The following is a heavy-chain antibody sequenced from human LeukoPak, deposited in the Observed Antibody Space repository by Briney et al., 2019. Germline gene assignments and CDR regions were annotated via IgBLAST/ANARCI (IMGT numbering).Heavy chain of an antibody. CDR2: IKQDGSEK. D-gene: IGHD3-10*01. V-gene: IGHV3-7*02. CDR1: GFTFSSYW. Sequence: GGSLRLSCTASGFTFSSYWMNWVRQAPGKGLEWVANIKQDGSEKYYVDSVKGRFTISRDNAKKSLYLQMNSLRAEDTAVYYCARGYGSGEDGDYWGQGTLVTVSS. J-gene: IGHJ4*02. CDR3: ARGYGSGEDGDY.